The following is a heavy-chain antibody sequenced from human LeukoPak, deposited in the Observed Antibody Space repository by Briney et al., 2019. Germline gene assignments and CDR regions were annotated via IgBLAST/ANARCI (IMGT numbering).Heavy chain of an antibody. CDR2: ISHDGSTK. Sequence: LTGRSLRLSCAASGVTPSSYVMHWVRQAPGKGLEWMAFISHDGSTKLYADSVKGRFTISRDNSKNTLFLQMNSLRPEDTAVYFCAKDGGNYYIDYWGQGTLVTVSS. D-gene: IGHD4-23*01. CDR1: GVTPSSYV. J-gene: IGHJ4*02. V-gene: IGHV3-30*18. CDR3: AKDGGNYYIDY.